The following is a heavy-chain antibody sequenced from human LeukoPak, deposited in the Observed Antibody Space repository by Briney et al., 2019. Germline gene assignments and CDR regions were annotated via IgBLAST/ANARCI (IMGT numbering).Heavy chain of an antibody. D-gene: IGHD6-6*01. Sequence: PGGSLRLSCAVSRFAFSTYAMTWVRQAPGQGLEYVSTISSNGADTYYADSVKGRFTISGDNSKNTLYLQMNSLRAEDTAVYYCAVGRSSGPFPIDYWGQGTLVTVSS. V-gene: IGHV3-23*01. J-gene: IGHJ4*02. CDR2: ISSNGADT. CDR3: AVGRSSGPFPIDY. CDR1: RFAFSTYA.